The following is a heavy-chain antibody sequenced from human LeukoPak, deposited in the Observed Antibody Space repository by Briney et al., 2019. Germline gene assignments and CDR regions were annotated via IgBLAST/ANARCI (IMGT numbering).Heavy chain of an antibody. V-gene: IGHV1-18*01. Sequence: APVKVSCKASGYTFTSYGISWVRQAPGQGLEWMGWISAYNGNTNYAQKLQGRVTMTTDTSTSTAYMELRSLRSDDTAVYYCASASYYGGYYYFDYWGQGTLVTVSS. D-gene: IGHD2-15*01. CDR1: GYTFTSYG. CDR2: ISAYNGNT. CDR3: ASASYYGGYYYFDY. J-gene: IGHJ4*02.